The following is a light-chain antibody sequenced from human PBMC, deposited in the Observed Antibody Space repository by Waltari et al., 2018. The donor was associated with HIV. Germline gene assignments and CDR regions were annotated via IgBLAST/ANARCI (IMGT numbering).Light chain of an antibody. V-gene: IGLV3-21*01. CDR3: QVWDSDSDHV. J-gene: IGLJ1*01. CDR2: YDN. Sequence: SYVLTQPPSVSVAPGETATITCAGNNTGSRNVHWYQHRPGQAPILVIYYDNERPSGIPERFSGSNSGNTATLTIRRVEVADEADYYCQVWDSDSDHVFGPGTEVTVL. CDR1: NTGSRN.